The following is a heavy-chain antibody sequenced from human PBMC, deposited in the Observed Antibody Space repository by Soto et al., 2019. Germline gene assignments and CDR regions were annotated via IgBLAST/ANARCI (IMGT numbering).Heavy chain of an antibody. Sequence: PSETLSLTCTVSGGSISSSSYYWGWIRQPPGKGLEWIGSIYYSGSTYYNPSLKSRVTISVDTSKNQFSLKLSSVTAADTAVYYCARSWFARGIAARHKPHTPLAYGMDVWGQGTTVTVSS. D-gene: IGHD6-6*01. J-gene: IGHJ6*02. CDR1: GGSISSSSYY. CDR3: ARSWFARGIAARHKPHTPLAYGMDV. V-gene: IGHV4-39*01. CDR2: IYYSGST.